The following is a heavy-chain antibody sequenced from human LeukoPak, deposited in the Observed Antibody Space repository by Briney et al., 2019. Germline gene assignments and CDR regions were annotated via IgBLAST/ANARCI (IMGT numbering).Heavy chain of an antibody. V-gene: IGHV3-43*02. CDR3: AKDLYSSMDS. CDR1: GFTFDNYA. J-gene: IGHJ5*01. CDR2: ISGDGGST. D-gene: IGHD6-13*01. Sequence: GGSLRLSCAASGFTFDNYAMHWVRQAPGKGLEWVSLISGDGGSTYYADSVKGRFTVSRDNSKNSLYLQMNSLRTEDTAFYYCAKDLYSSMDSWGQGTLVTV.